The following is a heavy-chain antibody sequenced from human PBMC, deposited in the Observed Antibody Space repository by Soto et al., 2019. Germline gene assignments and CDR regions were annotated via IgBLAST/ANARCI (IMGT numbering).Heavy chain of an antibody. CDR3: AKDRRGVSLFRISGNWFDP. D-gene: IGHD3-10*01. V-gene: IGHV3-23*01. CDR1: GFTFSSYA. Sequence: GGSLRLSCAASGFTFSSYAMSWVRQAPGKGLEWVSAISGSGGSTYYADSVKGRFTISRDNSKNTLYLQMNSLRAEDTAVYYCAKDRRGVSLFRISGNWFDPWGQGTLVTVSS. CDR2: ISGSGGST. J-gene: IGHJ5*02.